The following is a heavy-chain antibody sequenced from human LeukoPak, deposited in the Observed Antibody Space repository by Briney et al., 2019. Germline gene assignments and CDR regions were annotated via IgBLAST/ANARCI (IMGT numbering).Heavy chain of an antibody. CDR1: GYSISSGYY. J-gene: IGHJ6*04. Sequence: SETLSLTCAVSGYSISSGYYWGWIRQPPGKGLEWIGSIFHSGSTYYNPSLKSRVNMSVDTSKNQTSLKLSSVTAADTAVYYCARASGSYGSGSYYYYGMDVWGKGTTVTVSS. CDR2: IFHSGST. V-gene: IGHV4-38-2*01. D-gene: IGHD3-10*01. CDR3: ARASGSYGSGSYYYYGMDV.